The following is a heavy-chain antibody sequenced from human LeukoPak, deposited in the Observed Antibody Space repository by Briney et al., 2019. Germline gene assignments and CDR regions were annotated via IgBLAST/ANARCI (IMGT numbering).Heavy chain of an antibody. CDR2: IYYSGST. V-gene: IGHV4-59*13. CDR1: GGSISSYS. D-gene: IGHD3-10*01. CDR3: ARTDYYGSGSYHPWWFDP. Sequence: SETLSLTCTVSGGSISSYSWSWIRQPPGKGLEWIGYIYYSGSTNYNPSLKSRVTISVDTSKNQFSLKLSSVTAADTAVYYCARTDYYGSGSYHPWWFDPWGQGTLVTVSS. J-gene: IGHJ5*02.